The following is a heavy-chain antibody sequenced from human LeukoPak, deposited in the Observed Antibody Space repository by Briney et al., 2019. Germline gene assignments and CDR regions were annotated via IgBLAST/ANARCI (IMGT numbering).Heavy chain of an antibody. J-gene: IGHJ4*02. CDR2: MNPNSGNT. CDR1: GYTFTSYD. Sequence: GASVKVSCKASGYTFTSYDINWVRQATGQGLEWMGWMNPNSGNTGYAQKFQGRVTITRNTSISTAYMELSSLRSEDTAVYYCARDRGYCGGDCYFIWYYFDYWGQGTLVTVSS. CDR3: ARDRGYCGGDCYFIWYYFDY. D-gene: IGHD2-21*02. V-gene: IGHV1-8*03.